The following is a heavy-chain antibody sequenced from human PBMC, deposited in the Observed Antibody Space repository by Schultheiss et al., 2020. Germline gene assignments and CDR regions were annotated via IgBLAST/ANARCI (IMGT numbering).Heavy chain of an antibody. CDR1: GFTFSSYA. CDR3: ARGGAVVVPAAIIAILPDYYYYGMDV. Sequence: GGSLRLSCAASGFTFSSYAMHWVRQAPGKGLEWVAVISYDGSNKYYADSVKGRFTISRDNSKNTLYLQMNSLRAEDTAVYYCARGGAVVVPAAIIAILPDYYYYGMDVWGQGTTVTVSS. V-gene: IGHV3-30-3*01. D-gene: IGHD2-2*01. CDR2: ISYDGSNK. J-gene: IGHJ6*02.